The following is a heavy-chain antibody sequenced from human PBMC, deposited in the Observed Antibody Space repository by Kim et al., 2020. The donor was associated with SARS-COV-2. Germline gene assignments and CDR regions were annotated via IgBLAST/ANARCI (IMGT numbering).Heavy chain of an antibody. D-gene: IGHD2-2*01. CDR1: GYTFTGYY. Sequence: ASVKVSCKASGYTFTGYYMHWVRQAPGQGLEWMGWINPNSGGTNNVQKFQGWVTMTRDTTISTAYMEKSRPRSDETSVYNCARALRYCSSTSCHQFDYWGQGTLVTVSS. CDR3: ARALRYCSSTSCHQFDY. J-gene: IGHJ4*02. CDR2: INPNSGGT. V-gene: IGHV1-2*04.